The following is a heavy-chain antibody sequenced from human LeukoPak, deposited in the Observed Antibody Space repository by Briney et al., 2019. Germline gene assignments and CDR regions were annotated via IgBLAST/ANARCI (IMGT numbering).Heavy chain of an antibody. CDR1: GGTFSSYA. V-gene: IGHV1-69*13. CDR2: IIPIFGTA. D-gene: IGHD3-9*01. J-gene: IGHJ3*02. Sequence: GASVKVSCKASGGTFSSYAISWVRQAPGQGLEWMGGIIPIFGTANYAQKFQGRVTITADESTSTAYMELSSLRSEDTAVYYCASAHFDWLSRDWEAFDIWGQGTMVTVSS. CDR3: ASAHFDWLSRDWEAFDI.